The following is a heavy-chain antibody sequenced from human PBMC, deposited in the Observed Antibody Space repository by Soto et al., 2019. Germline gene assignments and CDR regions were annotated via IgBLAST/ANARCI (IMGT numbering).Heavy chain of an antibody. CDR2: INHSGST. D-gene: IGHD3-22*01. CDR3: ARYDSSGYQRYYFDY. CDR1: GGSFSGYY. V-gene: IGHV4-34*01. J-gene: IGHJ4*02. Sequence: SETLSLTCAVYGGSFSGYYWSWIRQPPGKGLEWIGEINHSGSTNYNPSLKSRVTISVDTSKNQFSLKLSSVTAADTAVYYCARYDSSGYQRYYFDYWGQGTLVTVSS.